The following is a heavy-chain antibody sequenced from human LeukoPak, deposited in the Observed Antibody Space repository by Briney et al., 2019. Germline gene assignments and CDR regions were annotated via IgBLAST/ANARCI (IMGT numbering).Heavy chain of an antibody. CDR1: GLTFSSYS. V-gene: IGHV3-48*04. CDR3: ARALYSYDSSGPSSSGYYFDY. Sequence: GGSLRLSCVASGLTFSSYSMNWVRQAPGKGLEWVSYISSSSSTKYYADSVQGRFTISRDNAKNSLYLQMNSLRAEDTAVYYCARALYSYDSSGPSSSGYYFDYWGQGTLVIVSS. J-gene: IGHJ4*02. CDR2: ISSSSSTK. D-gene: IGHD3-22*01.